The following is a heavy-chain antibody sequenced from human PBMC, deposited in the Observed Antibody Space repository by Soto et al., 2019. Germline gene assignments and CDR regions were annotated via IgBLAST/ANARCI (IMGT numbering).Heavy chain of an antibody. V-gene: IGHV1-46*01. CDR2: INPSGGST. CDR1: GYTFTSYY. CDR3: ARDGGYTGPNLPREYFQH. Sequence: QVQLVQSGAEVKKPGASVKVSCKASGYTFTSYYMHWVRQAPGQGLEWMGIINPSGGSTSYAQKCQGRVTMTRDTSTSTVYMELSSLRSEDTAVYYCARDGGYTGPNLPREYFQHWGQGTLVTVSS. D-gene: IGHD6-13*01. J-gene: IGHJ1*01.